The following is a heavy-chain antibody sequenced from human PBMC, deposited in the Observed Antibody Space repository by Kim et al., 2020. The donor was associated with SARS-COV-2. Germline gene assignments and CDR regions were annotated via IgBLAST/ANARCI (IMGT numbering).Heavy chain of an antibody. J-gene: IGHJ4*02. CDR2: FSGSRNYI. D-gene: IGHD6-13*01. CDR1: GFTFSDYS. CDR3: ARETSSWYVDQ. Sequence: GGSLRLSCAASGFTFSDYSMNWVRQAPGKGLEWVSSFSGSRNYIYYADSVKGRFTISRDNAKSSLYLQMNSLRAEDTAVYYCARETSSWYVDQWGQGTLGTVSS. V-gene: IGHV3-21*06.